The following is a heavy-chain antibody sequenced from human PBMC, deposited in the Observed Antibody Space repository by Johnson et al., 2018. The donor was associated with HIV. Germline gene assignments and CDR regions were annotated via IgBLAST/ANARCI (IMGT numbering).Heavy chain of an antibody. J-gene: IGHJ3*02. D-gene: IGHD5-12*01. V-gene: IGHV3-43D*03. CDR3: AKDSGYENAFDI. CDR2: ISWDGGST. CDR1: GLTFHDYA. Sequence: VQLVESGGVVVQPGGSLRLSCAGSGLTFHDYAMHWVRQAPGKGLEWVSLISWDGGSTYYADSVKGRFTISRDNSKNSLYLQMNSLRAEDTALYYCAKDSGYENAFDIWGQGTMVTVSS.